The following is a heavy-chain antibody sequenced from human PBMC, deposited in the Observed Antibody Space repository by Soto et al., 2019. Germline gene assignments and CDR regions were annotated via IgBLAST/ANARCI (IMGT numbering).Heavy chain of an antibody. Sequence: ASVKVSCKASGYTFTSYDINWVRQATGQGLEWMGWINPSLKSRVTMSIDTSKNQFSLKLCSVTAADTAVYYCARGDFEFDYWGQGTLVTVSS. D-gene: IGHD2-21*02. CDR3: ARGDFEFDY. CDR1: GYTFTSYD. J-gene: IGHJ4*02. CDR2: INP. V-gene: IGHV1-8*01.